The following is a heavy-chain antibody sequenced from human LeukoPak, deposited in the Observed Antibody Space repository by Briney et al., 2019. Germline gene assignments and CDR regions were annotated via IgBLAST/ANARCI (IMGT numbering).Heavy chain of an antibody. V-gene: IGHV4-39*07. CDR3: ARVSHSSGYLGFRYEAGNWFDP. J-gene: IGHJ5*02. Sequence: KSSETLSLTCTVSGGSISSSSYYWGWIRQPPGKGLEWIGSIYYSGSTYYNPSLKSRVTISVDTSKNQFSLKLSSVTAADTAVYYCARVSHSSGYLGFRYEAGNWFDPWGQGTLVTVSS. D-gene: IGHD3-22*01. CDR1: GGSISSSSYY. CDR2: IYYSGST.